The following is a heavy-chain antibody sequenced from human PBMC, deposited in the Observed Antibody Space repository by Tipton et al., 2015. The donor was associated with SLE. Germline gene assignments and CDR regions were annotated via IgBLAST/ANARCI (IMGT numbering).Heavy chain of an antibody. Sequence: QLVQSGAEVKKPGASVKVSCKASGYTFTSYYMHWVRQAPGQGLEWMGVINPSACSTSYAQKFQGRVIMTRDTSTRKAYMELSSLRSEDTAVYYCAGGGSSSSYFDYWGQGTLVTVSS. V-gene: IGHV1-46*01. CDR2: INPSACST. J-gene: IGHJ4*02. CDR1: GYTFTSYY. D-gene: IGHD6-13*01. CDR3: AGGGSSSSYFDY.